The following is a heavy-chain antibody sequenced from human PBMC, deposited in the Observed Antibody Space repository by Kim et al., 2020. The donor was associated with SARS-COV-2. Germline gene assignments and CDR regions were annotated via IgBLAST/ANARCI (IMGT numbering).Heavy chain of an antibody. CDR1: GGTISSYA. J-gene: IGHJ4*02. Sequence: SVKVSCKASGGTISSYAISWVRQAPGQGLEWMGRIIPILGIANYAQKFQGRVTITADKSTGTAYMELSSLRSEDTAVYYCASDINYYDSSGYYGDYWGQGTLVTVSS. V-gene: IGHV1-69*04. D-gene: IGHD3-22*01. CDR2: IIPILGIA. CDR3: ASDINYYDSSGYYGDY.